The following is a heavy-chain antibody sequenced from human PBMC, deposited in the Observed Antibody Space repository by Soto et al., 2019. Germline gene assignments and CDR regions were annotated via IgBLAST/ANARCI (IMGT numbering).Heavy chain of an antibody. Sequence: QVQLHESGPGLVKPSGTLSLTCAVSGGSISSSKWWSWVRQPPGKGLEWIGEIYHSGTTNYNPSLKSRLTISIDKSKNQFSLILSSVTAADTAVYYCATRAGYCASTSCYSWLDPWGQGTLVTVSS. J-gene: IGHJ5*02. CDR3: ATRAGYCASTSCYSWLDP. V-gene: IGHV4-4*02. D-gene: IGHD2-2*01. CDR2: IYHSGTT. CDR1: GGSISSSKW.